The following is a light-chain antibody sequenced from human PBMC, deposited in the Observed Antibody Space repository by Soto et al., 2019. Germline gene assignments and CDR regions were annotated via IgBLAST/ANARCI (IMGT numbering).Light chain of an antibody. V-gene: IGKV1-39*01. CDR3: QQSYSTPDT. Sequence: DIQMTQSPSSLSASVGDRVTITCRASQSWSSYLNWYQQKPVKAPTLLIYAASSLQSGVPSRFSGSGSGTDFTLTISSLQPEDFATYYCQQSYSTPDTFGQGTKLEIK. J-gene: IGKJ2*01. CDR2: AAS. CDR1: QSWSSY.